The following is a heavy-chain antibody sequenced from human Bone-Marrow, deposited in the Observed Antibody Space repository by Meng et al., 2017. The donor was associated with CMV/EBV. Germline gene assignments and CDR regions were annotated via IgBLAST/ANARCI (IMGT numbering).Heavy chain of an antibody. Sequence: SETLSLTCTVSGGSISSYYWSWIRQPPGKGLEWIGYIYYSGSTNYNPSLKSRVTISVDTSKNQFSLKLSSVTAADTAVYYCARVQSGSYYDVYYYYGMDVWGQGHTV. CDR1: GGSISSYY. CDR2: IYYSGST. D-gene: IGHD1-26*01. CDR3: ARVQSGSYYDVYYYYGMDV. V-gene: IGHV4-59*01. J-gene: IGHJ6*01.